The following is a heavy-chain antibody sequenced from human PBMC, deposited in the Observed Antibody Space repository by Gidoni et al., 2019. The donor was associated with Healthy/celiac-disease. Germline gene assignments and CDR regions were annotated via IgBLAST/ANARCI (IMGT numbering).Heavy chain of an antibody. J-gene: IGHJ4*02. Sequence: QVQLVESGGGVVKPGRSLRLSCAASGFTFSSYGMHWVRQAPGQGLEWVAVIWYDGSNKYYADSVKGRFTISRDNSKNTLYLQMNSLRAEDTAVYYCARDSRGFGELLPDYWGQGTLVTVSS. CDR2: IWYDGSNK. D-gene: IGHD3-10*01. CDR3: ARDSRGFGELLPDY. CDR1: GFTFSSYG. V-gene: IGHV3-33*01.